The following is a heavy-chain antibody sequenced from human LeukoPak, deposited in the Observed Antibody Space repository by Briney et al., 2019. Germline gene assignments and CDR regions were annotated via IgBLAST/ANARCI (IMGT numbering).Heavy chain of an antibody. CDR3: AKLNRGSPVNYFGLDC. Sequence: GGSLRLSCAASGFAFSGFPMHWVRQAPGKGLEWVSAIDGGGDRTFYAGSVKGRFTISRDNSNNTLYLQMDSLRAEDTATYYCAKLNRGSPVNYFGLDCWGQGILVTVSS. CDR1: GFAFSGFP. V-gene: IGHV3-23*01. J-gene: IGHJ4*02. CDR2: IDGGGDRT. D-gene: IGHD3-3*01.